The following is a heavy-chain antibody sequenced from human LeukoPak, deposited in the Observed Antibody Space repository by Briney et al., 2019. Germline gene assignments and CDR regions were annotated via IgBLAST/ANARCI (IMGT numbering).Heavy chain of an antibody. CDR2: ISGSGGST. CDR1: GFTFSSYA. V-gene: IGHV3-23*01. D-gene: IGHD3-22*01. CDR3: AKFQANYYDSSGYGCFDY. Sequence: PGGSLRLSCAASGFTFSSYAMSWVRQAPGKGLEWVSAISGSGGSTYYADSVKGRFTISRDNSKSTLYLQMNSLRAEDTAVYYCAKFQANYYDSSGYGCFDYWGQGTLVTVSS. J-gene: IGHJ4*02.